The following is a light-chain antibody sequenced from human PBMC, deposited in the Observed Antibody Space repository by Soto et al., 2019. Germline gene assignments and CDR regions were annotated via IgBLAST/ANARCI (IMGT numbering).Light chain of an antibody. CDR3: QQYGSSPLT. V-gene: IGKV3-20*01. CDR1: QSVSSSY. Sequence: EIVLTQSPGTLSLSPGERDTFSCRASQSVSSSYLAWYQQKPGQAPRLLIYGASSRATGIPDRFSGSGSGTDITLTISRLESEDFAVYYCQQYGSSPLTFGGGTKVEIK. J-gene: IGKJ4*01. CDR2: GAS.